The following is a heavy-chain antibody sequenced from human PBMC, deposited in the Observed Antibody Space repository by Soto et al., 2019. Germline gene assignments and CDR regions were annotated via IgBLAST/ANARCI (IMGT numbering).Heavy chain of an antibody. D-gene: IGHD5-12*01. V-gene: IGHV3-15*01. CDR1: GFTFSKAW. Sequence: EVQLVESGGGLVKPGGSLRLSCAASGFTFSKAWMSWVRQAPGKGLEWVGRIKGKTDGGTIDYAAPVKGRFTISRDDSKNTLFLHMNSLKTEDTAVYYCTSPPGHRTSWLDYYYGMDVWGQGTTVTVSS. CDR2: IKGKTDGGTI. J-gene: IGHJ6*02. CDR3: TSPPGHRTSWLDYYYGMDV.